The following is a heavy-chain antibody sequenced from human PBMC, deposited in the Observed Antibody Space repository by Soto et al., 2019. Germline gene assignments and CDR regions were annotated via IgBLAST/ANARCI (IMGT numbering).Heavy chain of an antibody. J-gene: IGHJ6*02. CDR2: IYWDDDK. CDR3: IHSRCGGDCLRSYSSHYYYGLDV. Sequence: SGPTLVNPKQTLTLTCNFSGFSLTTDGMCVGWIRQPPGKALEWLALIYWDDDKRYSPSLRNRLSISKDTSNNLVVFTMTNMDPVDTATYYCIHSRCGGDCLRSYSSHYYYGLDVWGQGTTVTAP. V-gene: IGHV2-5*02. CDR1: GFSLTTDGMC. D-gene: IGHD2-21*02.